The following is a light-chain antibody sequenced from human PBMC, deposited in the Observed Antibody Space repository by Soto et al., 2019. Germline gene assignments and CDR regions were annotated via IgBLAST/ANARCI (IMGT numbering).Light chain of an antibody. CDR1: QSISNY. CDR2: AAP. Sequence: DIQMTQSPSSLSASVGDRVTITCRASQSISNYLNWYQQKPGKAPNLLIYAAPSLQSGVPSRFSGSGSGSDFNITISSLQPEDFATYYCQQSYSIPRTFGPGTKVDIK. CDR3: QQSYSIPRT. J-gene: IGKJ3*01. V-gene: IGKV1-39*01.